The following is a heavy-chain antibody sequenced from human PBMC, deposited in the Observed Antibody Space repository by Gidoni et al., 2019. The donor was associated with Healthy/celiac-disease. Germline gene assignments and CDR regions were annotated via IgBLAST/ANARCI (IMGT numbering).Heavy chain of an antibody. J-gene: IGHJ1*01. D-gene: IGHD6-19*01. V-gene: IGHV3-23*01. Sequence: EVQLLESGGGLVQPGGSLSLSCAASGFTFSSYAMSWVRQAPGKGLEWVSAISGSGGSTYYADSVKGRFTIFRDNSKNTLYLQMNSLRAEDTAVYYCAKDIMAVAGRSPHWGQGTLVTVSS. CDR1: GFTFSSYA. CDR2: ISGSGGST. CDR3: AKDIMAVAGRSPH.